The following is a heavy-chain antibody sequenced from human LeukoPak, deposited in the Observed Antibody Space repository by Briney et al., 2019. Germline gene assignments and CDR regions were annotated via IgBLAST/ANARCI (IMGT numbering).Heavy chain of an antibody. Sequence: GGSLRLSCAASGLTFSSYGMHWVRQAPGKGLEWVAVIWYDGSNKYYADSVKGRFTISRDNPKNTLYLQMNSLRAEDTAVYYCARDYYGSGSYYPGGFDYWGQGTLVTVSS. J-gene: IGHJ4*02. CDR3: ARDYYGSGSYYPGGFDY. V-gene: IGHV3-33*01. CDR1: GLTFSSYG. CDR2: IWYDGSNK. D-gene: IGHD3-10*01.